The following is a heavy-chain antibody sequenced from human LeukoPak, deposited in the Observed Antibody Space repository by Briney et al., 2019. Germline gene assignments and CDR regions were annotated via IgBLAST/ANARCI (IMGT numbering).Heavy chain of an antibody. J-gene: IGHJ3*02. CDR3: AREMATAPGAFDI. D-gene: IGHD5-24*01. V-gene: IGHV5-51*01. Sequence: GESLKISCKGSGYSFTSYWIGWVRQMPGKGLELMGIIYSGDSDTRYSPSFQGQVTISADKSISTAYLQWSSLKASDTAMYYCAREMATAPGAFDIWGPGTMVTVSS. CDR1: GYSFTSYW. CDR2: IYSGDSDT.